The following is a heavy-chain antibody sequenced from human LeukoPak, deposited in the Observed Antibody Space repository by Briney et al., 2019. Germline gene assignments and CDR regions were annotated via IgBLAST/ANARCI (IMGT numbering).Heavy chain of an antibody. Sequence: GGSLRLSCAASGFTFDDYAMHWVRQASGKGLEWVSGISWNSGSIGYADSVKGRFTISRDNAKNSLYLQMNSLRAEDTALYCCAKRDYYYGMDVWGQGTTVTVSS. CDR2: ISWNSGSI. V-gene: IGHV3-9*01. J-gene: IGHJ6*02. CDR3: AKRDYYYGMDV. CDR1: GFTFDDYA.